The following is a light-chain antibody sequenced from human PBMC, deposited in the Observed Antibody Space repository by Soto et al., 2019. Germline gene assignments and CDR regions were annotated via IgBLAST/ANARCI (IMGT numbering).Light chain of an antibody. V-gene: IGKV1-5*01. CDR2: GAS. CDR1: QSIRSY. J-gene: IGKJ1*01. Sequence: DIQMTQSPSTLSASAGDRVTITCRASQSIRSYLAWYQQKPGKAPKLLIYGASSMESGVPSRFSGSGSGTEFTLTFSSLQPDDFATYYCQQYNTYPRTFGQGTKVEFK. CDR3: QQYNTYPRT.